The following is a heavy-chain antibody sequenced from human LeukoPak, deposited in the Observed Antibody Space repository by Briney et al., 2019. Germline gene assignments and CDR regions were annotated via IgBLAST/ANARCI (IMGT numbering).Heavy chain of an antibody. D-gene: IGHD3-22*01. J-gene: IGHJ4*02. V-gene: IGHV1-69*13. CDR1: GGTFSSYA. CDR2: IIPIFGTA. CDR3: ASTRSYYDSSGYYGY. Sequence: GASVKVSCKASGGTFSSYAISWVRQAPGQGLEWMGGIIPIFGTANYAQKFQGRVTITADESTSTAYMELSSLRSEDTAVYYCASTRSYYDSSGYYGYWGQGTLVTVSS.